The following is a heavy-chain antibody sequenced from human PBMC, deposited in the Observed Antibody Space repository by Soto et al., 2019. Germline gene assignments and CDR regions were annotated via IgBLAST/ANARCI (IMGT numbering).Heavy chain of an antibody. D-gene: IGHD3-16*02. CDR1: GGSFSGYY. V-gene: IGHV4-34*01. Sequence: SEPPSLTCAVYGGSFSGYYWSWIRQPPGKGLEWIGEINHSGSTNYNPSLKSRVTISVDTSKNQFSLKLSSVTAADTAVYYCAIDYVWGSYRYAFDIWGQGTMVTVSS. J-gene: IGHJ3*02. CDR2: INHSGST. CDR3: AIDYVWGSYRYAFDI.